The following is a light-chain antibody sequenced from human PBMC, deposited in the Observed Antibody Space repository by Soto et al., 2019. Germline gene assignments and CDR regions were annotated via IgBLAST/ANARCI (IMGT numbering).Light chain of an antibody. CDR2: GAS. CDR3: QHYGSSPAIT. CDR1: QSVNSDY. Sequence: EIVLTQSPGTLSLSPGERATLSCRASQSVNSDYLAWLQQKPGQAPRLLIYGASSSITGIPDRFSGRGSGTDFTLIISRLEPEDFAVYYCQHYGSSPAITFGQGTRLEIK. V-gene: IGKV3-20*01. J-gene: IGKJ5*01.